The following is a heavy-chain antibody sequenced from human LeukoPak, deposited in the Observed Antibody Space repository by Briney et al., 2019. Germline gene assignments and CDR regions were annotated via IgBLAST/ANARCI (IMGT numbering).Heavy chain of an antibody. D-gene: IGHD1-1*01. CDR3: ARALGRELQLFDY. CDR1: GGTFSSYA. J-gene: IGHJ4*02. Sequence: SVKVSCKASGGTFSSYAISWVRQAPGQGLEWMGGIIPIFGTVNYAQKFQGRVTITADESTSTAYMELSSLRSEDTAVYYCARALGRELQLFDYWGQGTLVTVSS. V-gene: IGHV1-69*13. CDR2: IIPIFGTV.